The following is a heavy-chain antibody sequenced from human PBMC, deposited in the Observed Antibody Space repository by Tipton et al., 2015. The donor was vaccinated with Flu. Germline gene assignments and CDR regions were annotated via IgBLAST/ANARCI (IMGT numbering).Heavy chain of an antibody. D-gene: IGHD4-11*01. CDR3: ARRDFSNYVSDPKNWFDP. CDR1: GDSISSDYF. CDR2: IHRSGST. J-gene: IGHJ5*02. V-gene: IGHV4-38-2*01. Sequence: GSLRLSCAVSGDSISSDYFWDWIRQPPGKGLEWIATIHRSGSTNYNPSLRSRVTISVDTSKNQFSLEMRSVTAADMAVYYCARRDFSNYVSDPKNWFDPWGQGTLVTVSS.